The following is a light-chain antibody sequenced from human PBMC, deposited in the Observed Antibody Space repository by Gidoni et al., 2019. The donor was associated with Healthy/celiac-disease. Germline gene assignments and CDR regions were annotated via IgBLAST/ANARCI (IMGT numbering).Light chain of an antibody. CDR3: CSYAGSYTFGVV. J-gene: IGLJ2*01. CDR2: DVS. Sequence: QSALTQPRSASGSPGQSVTISCTGTSSDVGGYNYVSWYQQHPGKAPKLMIYDVSKRPSGVPDRFSGSKSGNTASLTISGLQAEDEADYYCCSYAGSYTFGVVFGGGTKLTVL. V-gene: IGLV2-11*01. CDR1: SSDVGGYNY.